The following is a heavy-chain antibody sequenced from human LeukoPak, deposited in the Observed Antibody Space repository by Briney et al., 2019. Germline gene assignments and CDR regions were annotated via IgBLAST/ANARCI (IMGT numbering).Heavy chain of an antibody. Sequence: TSGGSLRLSCAASGFTFSIYSMHWVRQAPGKGLEWISSISSTSSVIYYADSLKGRFTVSRDNAKNSLYLQMNSLRVEDTAVYYCARSGGRLLNYYFDYWGQGTLVTVSS. D-gene: IGHD1-14*01. CDR1: GFTFSIYS. V-gene: IGHV3-21*01. CDR3: ARSGGRLLNYYFDY. J-gene: IGHJ4*02. CDR2: ISSTSSVI.